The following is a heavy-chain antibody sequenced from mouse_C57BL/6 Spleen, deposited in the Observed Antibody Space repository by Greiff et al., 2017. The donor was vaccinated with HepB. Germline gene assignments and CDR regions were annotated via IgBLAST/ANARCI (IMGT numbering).Heavy chain of an antibody. CDR3: AKRTTTVAHYFDY. CDR2: IDPSDSYT. CDR1: GYTFTSYW. D-gene: IGHD1-1*01. V-gene: IGHV1-50*01. J-gene: IGHJ2*01. Sequence: VQLQQPGAELVKPGASVKLSCKASGYTFTSYWMQWVKQRPGQGLEWIGEIDPSDSYTNYNQKFKGKATLTVDTSSSTAYIQLSSLTSEDSAVYYCAKRTTTVAHYFDYWGQGTTLTVSS.